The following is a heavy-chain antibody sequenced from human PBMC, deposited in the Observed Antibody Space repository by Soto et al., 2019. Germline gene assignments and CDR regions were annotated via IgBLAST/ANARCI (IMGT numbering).Heavy chain of an antibody. Sequence: VGSLRLSCAASGFSFSSYSMNWVRQAPGKGLEWLAYISSRSSTTYYSDSVKGRFTISRDNAMASLYLHMDSLRDDDTAVYYCARVRGDSGWHPTYMDVQGQGTTVTVSS. J-gene: IGHJ6*02. D-gene: IGHD6-19*01. CDR3: ARVRGDSGWHPTYMDV. CDR1: GFSFSSYS. V-gene: IGHV3-48*02. CDR2: ISSRSSTT.